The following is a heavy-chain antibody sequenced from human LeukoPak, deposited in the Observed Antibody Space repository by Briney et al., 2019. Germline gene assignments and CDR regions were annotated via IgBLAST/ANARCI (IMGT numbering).Heavy chain of an antibody. CDR3: AKDMGYTSMLSDE. J-gene: IGHJ4*02. Sequence: GGSLILSCVASGFSFSTFGMHWVRQAPGKGLEWVALVSDDGQYYADSVKGRFTISRDNSKNTVYLQMNSLRAEDTAVYYCAKDMGYTSMLSDEWGQGTLVTVSS. D-gene: IGHD3-16*01. CDR2: VSDDGQ. V-gene: IGHV3-30*18. CDR1: GFSFSTFG.